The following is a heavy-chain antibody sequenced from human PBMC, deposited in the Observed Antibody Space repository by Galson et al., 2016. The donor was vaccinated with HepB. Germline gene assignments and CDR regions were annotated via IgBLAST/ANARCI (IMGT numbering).Heavy chain of an antibody. Sequence: SLRLSCAVSGFTFSNSWMSWVRQAPGKGLEWVANINQDGSEKYYVDSVKGRFTISRDSAKNSLYLQMNSLRAEDTAVYYCARGYSGYAYWGQGTLVTVSS. V-gene: IGHV3-7*03. CDR2: INQDGSEK. D-gene: IGHD5-12*01. CDR3: ARGYSGYAY. CDR1: GFTFSNSW. J-gene: IGHJ4*02.